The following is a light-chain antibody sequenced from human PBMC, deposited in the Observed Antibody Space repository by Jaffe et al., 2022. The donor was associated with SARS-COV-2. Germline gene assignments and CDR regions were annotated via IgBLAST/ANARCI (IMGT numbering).Light chain of an antibody. CDR2: NVS. CDR1: GSDIGSYDY. J-gene: IGLJ2*01. V-gene: IGLV2-14*03. CDR3: TSYTRSSTLV. Sequence: QSALTQPASVSGSPGQSITISCTGTGSDIGSYDYVSWYQHHPGKAPNLLISNVSNRPSGVSNRFSGSKSGSTASLTISGLQAEDEADYYCTSYTRSSTLVFGGGTKLTVL.